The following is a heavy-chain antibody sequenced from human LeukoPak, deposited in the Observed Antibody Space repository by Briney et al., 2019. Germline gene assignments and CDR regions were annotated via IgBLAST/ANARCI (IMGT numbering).Heavy chain of an antibody. Sequence: PSETLSLTCTVSGGSISSGSYYWSWIRQPAGKGLEWIGRIYTSGSTNYNPSLKSRVTISVDTSKNQFSLKLSSVTAADTAVYYCARTPGPSGYEYHYYMDVWGKGTTVTVSS. CDR2: IYTSGST. CDR3: ARTPGPSGYEYHYYMDV. CDR1: GGSISSGSYY. D-gene: IGHD5-12*01. J-gene: IGHJ6*03. V-gene: IGHV4-61*02.